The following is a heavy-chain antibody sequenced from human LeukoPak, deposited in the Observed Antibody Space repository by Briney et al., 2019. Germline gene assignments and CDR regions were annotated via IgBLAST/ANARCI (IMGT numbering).Heavy chain of an antibody. V-gene: IGHV3-23*01. CDR3: AKEITIFGVDFDY. Sequence: GGSLRLSCAASGFTFSSYAMSWVRQAPGKGLQWVSGISGTGGTTFYADSVKGRFTISRDNSKNMLYLQMNSLRAEDTAVYYCAKEITIFGVDFDYWGQGTLVTVSS. J-gene: IGHJ4*02. CDR1: GFTFSSYA. D-gene: IGHD3-3*01. CDR2: ISGTGGTT.